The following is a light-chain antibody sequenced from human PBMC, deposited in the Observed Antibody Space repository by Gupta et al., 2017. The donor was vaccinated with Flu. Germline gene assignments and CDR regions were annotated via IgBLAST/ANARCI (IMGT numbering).Light chain of an antibody. CDR2: GAS. Sequence: EIVMTQSPATLSVSPGARATLSCRASQSVSSNLAWYQQKPGQAPRLLIYGASTRATGIPARFRGSGSGTEFTLTISSLQSEDFAVYYCQQYNNWRVSFGQGTTLEIK. CDR3: QQYNNWRVS. J-gene: IGKJ2*03. V-gene: IGKV3-15*01. CDR1: QSVSSN.